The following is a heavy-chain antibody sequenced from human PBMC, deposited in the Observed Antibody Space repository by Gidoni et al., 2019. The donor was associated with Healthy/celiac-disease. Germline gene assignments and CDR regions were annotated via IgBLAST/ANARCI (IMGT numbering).Heavy chain of an antibody. CDR2: IFSNDEK. CDR3: ARTYGSPYDFWSGYYGDPFDY. V-gene: IGHV2-26*01. CDR1: GFSLSNARMG. Sequence: QVTLKESGPVLVKPTETLTLTCTVSGFSLSNARMGVSWIRQPPGKALEWLAHIFSNDEKSYSTSLKSRLTISKDTSKSQVVLTMTNMDPVDTATYYCARTYGSPYDFWSGYYGDPFDYWGQGTLVTVSS. J-gene: IGHJ4*02. D-gene: IGHD3-3*01.